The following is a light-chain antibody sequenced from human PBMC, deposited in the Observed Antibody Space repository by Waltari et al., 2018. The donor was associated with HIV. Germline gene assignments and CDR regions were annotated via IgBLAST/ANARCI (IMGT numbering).Light chain of an antibody. CDR1: SSNIQNDN. Sequence: QSVLTQPPSASGAPGQRVTIPCSGSSSNIQNDNVYWYPQFPGTAPKLLIYKVTQRPSVAPARFAGSKSGTAASLAIGGLGSDDEADYYCVGWDSRLSGYVFGAGTKVTVL. V-gene: IGLV1-47*01. J-gene: IGLJ1*01. CDR2: KVT. CDR3: VGWDSRLSGYV.